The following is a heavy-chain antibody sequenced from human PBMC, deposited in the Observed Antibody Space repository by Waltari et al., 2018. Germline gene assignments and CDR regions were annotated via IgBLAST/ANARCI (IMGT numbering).Heavy chain of an antibody. CDR2: VSPHNGDT. V-gene: IGHV1-18*04. CDR3: ARGAPYGDYLPCDY. Sequence: QVQLVQSGAEVEKPGASVKVSCKAIGYTFTSNGISWVRPAPGQGLEWMGWVSPHNGDTDYAQKFQGRVTMATDTFMNTAYMELRSLRPDDTAVYYCARGAPYGDYLPCDYWGQGTLVTVSS. J-gene: IGHJ4*02. D-gene: IGHD4-17*01. CDR1: GYTFTSNG.